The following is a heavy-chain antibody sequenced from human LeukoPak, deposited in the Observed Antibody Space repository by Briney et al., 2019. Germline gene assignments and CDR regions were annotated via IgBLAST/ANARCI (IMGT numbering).Heavy chain of an antibody. CDR2: ISADGLRM. J-gene: IGHJ4*02. D-gene: IGHD3-22*01. CDR1: AFTFSSHA. Sequence: GSLRLSCVASAFTFSSHAMSWVRQTPGKGLEWVSGISADGLRMHYVDSVKGRFTISRDNSKNTLYLQMNSLRAEDTAVYFCVYYDSSGYYYGRLRYWGQGTPVTVSS. CDR3: VYYDSSGYYYGRLRY. V-gene: IGHV3-23*01.